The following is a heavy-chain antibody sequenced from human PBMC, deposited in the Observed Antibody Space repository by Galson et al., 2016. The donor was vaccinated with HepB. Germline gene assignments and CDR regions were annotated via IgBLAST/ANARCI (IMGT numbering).Heavy chain of an antibody. Sequence: SLRLSCATSGFGFSHAWMHWVRQAPGKGLEWVGRIKSKNDGETTHYAAPVKGRFAISRDDSKNTLYLQINSLKTVDTAVYYCTVGATYDFWSGYYMLDPWGQGTLVTVSS. V-gene: IGHV3-15*07. CDR3: TVGATYDFWSGYYMLDP. J-gene: IGHJ5*02. D-gene: IGHD3-3*01. CDR1: GFGFSHAW. CDR2: IKSKNDGETT.